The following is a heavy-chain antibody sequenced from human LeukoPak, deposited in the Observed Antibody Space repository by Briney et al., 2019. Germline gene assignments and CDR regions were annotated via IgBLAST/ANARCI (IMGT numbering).Heavy chain of an antibody. CDR2: ISAYNGNT. CDR1: GYTFTSYG. D-gene: IGHD3-10*01. J-gene: IGHJ4*02. Sequence: ASVKVSCKASGYTFTSYGISWVRQAPGQGLEWMGWISAYNGNTNYAQKLQGRVTMTTDTSTSTAYMELRSLRSDDTAVYYCARETQDYYGSGSYYNLLSYYFDYWGQGTLVTVSS. CDR3: ARETQDYYGSGSYYNLLSYYFDY. V-gene: IGHV1-18*01.